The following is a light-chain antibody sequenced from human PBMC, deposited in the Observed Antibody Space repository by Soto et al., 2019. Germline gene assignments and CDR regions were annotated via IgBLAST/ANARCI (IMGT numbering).Light chain of an antibody. CDR2: SNN. J-gene: IGLJ1*01. CDR3: AAWEESLNGNV. CDR1: SSNIGKNT. Sequence: QSVLTQPPSASATPGQRVNISCSGSSSNIGKNTVNWYQQLPGTAPKLVIYSNNQRPSGVPDRFSGSKSGTSASLAISGLQSEDEADYYCAAWEESLNGNVFGTATKLTVL. V-gene: IGLV1-44*01.